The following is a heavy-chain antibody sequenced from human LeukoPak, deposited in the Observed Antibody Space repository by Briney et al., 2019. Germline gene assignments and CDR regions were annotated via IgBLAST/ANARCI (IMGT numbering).Heavy chain of an antibody. V-gene: IGHV3-30*18. CDR2: ISYDGSNK. CDR1: GFTFSSYG. D-gene: IGHD2-2*01. CDR3: AKEVGAFDI. Sequence: PGRSLRLSCAASGFTFSSYGMHWVRQAPGKGLEWVAVISYDGSNKYYADSVKGRFTISRDNSKNTLYLQMNSLRAEDTAVYYCAKEVGAFDIWGQGTMVTVSS. J-gene: IGHJ3*02.